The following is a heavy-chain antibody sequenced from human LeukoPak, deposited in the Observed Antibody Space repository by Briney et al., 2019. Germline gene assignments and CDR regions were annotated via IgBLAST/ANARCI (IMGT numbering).Heavy chain of an antibody. CDR2: IYPGHSDT. CDR1: GYSFTTYW. CDR3: ARRHDSSGYSDY. Sequence: GESLNISCQGSGYSFTTYWIAWVRQLRGKGLEWVGIIYPGHSDTRYSPAFQGQVTISANKSISTAYLQWSSLKASDTAMYYCARRHDSSGYSDYWGQGTLVTVSS. V-gene: IGHV5-51*01. D-gene: IGHD3-22*01. J-gene: IGHJ4*02.